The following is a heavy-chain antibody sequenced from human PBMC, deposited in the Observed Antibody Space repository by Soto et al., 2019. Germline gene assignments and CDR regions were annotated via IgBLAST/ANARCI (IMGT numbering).Heavy chain of an antibody. Sequence: QVQLVPSGAEVKKPGASVKVSCKASGYTFTNYGISWVRQAPGQGLEWMGWISVYNGNTNYAQKFQGRVTMTTHTSTSTAYMELRSLRSDDTAVYYCARGDYGGNSDFLSNWGQGTLVTVAS. J-gene: IGHJ4*02. CDR1: GYTFTNYG. CDR3: ARGDYGGNSDFLSN. CDR2: ISVYNGNT. D-gene: IGHD4-17*01. V-gene: IGHV1-18*04.